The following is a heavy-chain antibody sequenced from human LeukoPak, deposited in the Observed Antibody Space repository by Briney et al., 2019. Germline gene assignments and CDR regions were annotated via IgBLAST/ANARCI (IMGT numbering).Heavy chain of an antibody. J-gene: IGHJ6*03. V-gene: IGHV4-61*08. D-gene: IGHD2-2*02. CDR1: GGSISSGGYY. Sequence: SETLSLTCTVSGGSISSGGYYWSWIRQPPGKGLEWIGYIYYSGSTNYNPSLKSRVTISVDTSKNQFSLKLSSVTAADTAVYYCARVPRYCSSTSCYTGYYYYMDVWGKGTTVTVSS. CDR2: IYYSGST. CDR3: ARVPRYCSSTSCYTGYYYYMDV.